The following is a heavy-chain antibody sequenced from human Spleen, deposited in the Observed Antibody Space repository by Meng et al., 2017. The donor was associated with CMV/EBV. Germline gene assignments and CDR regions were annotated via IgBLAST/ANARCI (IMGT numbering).Heavy chain of an antibody. Sequence: SETLSLTYAVYGGSFSGYYWSWIRQPPGKGLEWIGGIKHSGRTNYNPSLKSRVTISVDTSKNQFSLKLSSVTAADTAVYYCARVSQLGYCSSTSCYSTYYFDYWGQGTLVTVSS. J-gene: IGHJ4*02. V-gene: IGHV4-34*01. CDR2: IKHSGRT. CDR3: ARVSQLGYCSSTSCYSTYYFDY. D-gene: IGHD2-2*01. CDR1: GGSFSGYY.